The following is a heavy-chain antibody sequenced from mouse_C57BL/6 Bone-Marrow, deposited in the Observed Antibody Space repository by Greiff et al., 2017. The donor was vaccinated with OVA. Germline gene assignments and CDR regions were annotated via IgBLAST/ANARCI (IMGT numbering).Heavy chain of an antibody. V-gene: IGHV5-12*01. D-gene: IGHD2-3*01. CDR3: ARLKGWAYWYFDV. J-gene: IGHJ1*03. CDR2: ISNGGGST. Sequence: EVKVIESGGGLVQPGGSLKLSCAASGFTFSDYYMYWVRQTPEKRLEWVAYISNGGGSTYYPDTVKGRFTISRDNAKNTLYLQMSRLKSEDTAMYYCARLKGWAYWYFDVWGTGTTVTVSS. CDR1: GFTFSDYY.